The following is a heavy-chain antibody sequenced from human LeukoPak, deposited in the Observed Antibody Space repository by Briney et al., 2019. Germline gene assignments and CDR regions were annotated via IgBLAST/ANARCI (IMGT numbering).Heavy chain of an antibody. V-gene: IGHV1-69*04. D-gene: IGHD2-21*02. CDR1: GGTFSSYA. J-gene: IGHJ4*02. CDR2: TIPILGIA. CDR3: ARAPLRYCGGDCYSPSY. Sequence: SVKVSCKASGGTFSSYAISWVRQAPGQGLEWMGRTIPILGIANYAQKFQGRVTITADKSTSTAYMELSSLRSEDTAVYYCARAPLRYCGGDCYSPSYWGQGTLVTVSS.